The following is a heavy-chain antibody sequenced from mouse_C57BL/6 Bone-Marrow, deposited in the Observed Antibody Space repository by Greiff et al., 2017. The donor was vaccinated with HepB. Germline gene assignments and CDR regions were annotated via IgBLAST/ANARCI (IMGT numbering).Heavy chain of an antibody. CDR2: IDPETGGT. CDR1: GYTFTDYE. Sequence: VKLMESGAELVRPGASVTLSCKASGYTFTDYEMHWVQQTPVHGLEWIGAIDPETGGTAYNQKFKGKAILTADKSSSTAYMELRSLTSEDSAVYYCTREGVYYDYDGYFDVWGTGTTVTVSS. D-gene: IGHD2-4*01. J-gene: IGHJ1*03. CDR3: TREGVYYDYDGYFDV. V-gene: IGHV1-15*01.